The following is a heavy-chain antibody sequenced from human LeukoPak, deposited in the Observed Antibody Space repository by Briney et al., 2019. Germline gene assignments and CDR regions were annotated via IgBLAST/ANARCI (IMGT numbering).Heavy chain of an antibody. CDR2: IRFDGTDE. J-gene: IGHJ4*02. V-gene: IGHV3-30*02. Sequence: GGSLRLSCAASGFTFNNYGMHWVRQAPGKGLEWVAFIRFDGTDEYYVDSVKGRFTISRDNSKNTLYLQMNSLRAEGTAVYYCAKDRRYSSSWSLDYWGQGTLVTVSS. D-gene: IGHD6-13*01. CDR3: AKDRRYSSSWSLDY. CDR1: GFTFNNYG.